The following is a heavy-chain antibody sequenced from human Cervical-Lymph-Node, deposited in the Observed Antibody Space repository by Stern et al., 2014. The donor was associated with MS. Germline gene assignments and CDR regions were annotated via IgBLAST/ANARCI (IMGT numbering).Heavy chain of an antibody. J-gene: IGHJ5*01. CDR2: IAWDDDK. D-gene: IGHD3-10*01. CDR3: ARTRTSRGWFDF. CDR1: GFSLSDSGMC. Sequence: ESGPALVKPTQTLTLTCTFSGFSLSDSGMCVSWIRQPPGKALEWLAFIAWDDDKYYSTSLKTRLTISKDTSKNQVVLRITNKDPVDTATYYCARTRTSRGWFDFWGQGTLVTVSS. V-gene: IGHV2-70*01.